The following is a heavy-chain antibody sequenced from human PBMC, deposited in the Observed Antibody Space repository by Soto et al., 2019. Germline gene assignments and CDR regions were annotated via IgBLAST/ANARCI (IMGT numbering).Heavy chain of an antibody. CDR3: ARDKARYYYGSGSSTLFHY. CDR1: GGSISSSNW. V-gene: IGHV4-4*02. CDR2: IYHSGRT. J-gene: IGHJ4*02. Sequence: QVQLQESGPGLVKPSGTLSLTCAVSGGSISSSNWWNWVRQPPGKGLEWIGEIYHSGRTNYNPSLKSRVTISVDKSKNQFSLKLSSVPAADTAVYYCARDKARYYYGSGSSTLFHYWGQGTLVTVSS. D-gene: IGHD3-10*01.